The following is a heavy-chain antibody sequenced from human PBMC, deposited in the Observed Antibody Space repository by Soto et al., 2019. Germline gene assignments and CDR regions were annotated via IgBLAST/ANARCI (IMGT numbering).Heavy chain of an antibody. CDR2: ISSTSTYI. Sequence: PGGSLRLSCAASGFTFSTYSMNWVRQAAGKGLEWVSSISSTSTYIYYADSLKGRFTISRDNAKNSLYLQMNSLRAEDTAVYYCAREGSYWNDVGPDWGQGTMVTVSS. CDR1: GFTFSTYS. D-gene: IGHD1-1*01. CDR3: AREGSYWNDVGPD. J-gene: IGHJ4*02. V-gene: IGHV3-21*01.